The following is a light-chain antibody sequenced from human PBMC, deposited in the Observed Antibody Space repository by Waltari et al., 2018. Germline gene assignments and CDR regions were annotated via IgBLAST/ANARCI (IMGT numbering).Light chain of an antibody. Sequence: DIVVTQSPDSLSLSVGGRATIKCKSSQSVLYCSNTKYYLSWYQQKSGQSPSLLIYWASTREAGVPDRFSGSGSGTDFTLTINGLQPEDAAVYFCHQYYLTPWTFGQGTKLEIK. V-gene: IGKV4-1*01. CDR3: HQYYLTPWT. CDR1: QSVLYCSNTKYY. CDR2: WAS. J-gene: IGKJ1*01.